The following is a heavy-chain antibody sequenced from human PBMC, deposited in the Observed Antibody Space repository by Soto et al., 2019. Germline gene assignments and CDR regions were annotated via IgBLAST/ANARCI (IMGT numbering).Heavy chain of an antibody. CDR3: VASLAASGLNWLDP. D-gene: IGHD6-13*01. J-gene: IGHJ5*02. Sequence: SETLSLTCTVSGGSISNAAYSWNWVRQPPGKGLEWIGLIFANGHTDYSPSLKSRVTMSVDASKNQFSLRLTSMTAADTAVYYCVASLAASGLNWLDPWGRGTLVTVPS. CDR1: GGSISNAAYS. CDR2: IFANGHT. V-gene: IGHV4-61*02.